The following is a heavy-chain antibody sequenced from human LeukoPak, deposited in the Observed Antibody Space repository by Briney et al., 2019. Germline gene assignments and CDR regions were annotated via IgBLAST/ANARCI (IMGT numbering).Heavy chain of an antibody. CDR2: IIPILGIA. D-gene: IGHD6-13*01. CDR3: ARDAPYSSSWTGGFDP. V-gene: IGHV1-69*04. Sequence: SVKVSCKASGGTFSSYAISWVGKPPEQGLEWMGRIIPILGIANYAQKFQGRVTITADKSTSTAYMELSSLRSEDTAVYYCARDAPYSSSWTGGFDPWGQGTLVTVSS. J-gene: IGHJ5*02. CDR1: GGTFSSYA.